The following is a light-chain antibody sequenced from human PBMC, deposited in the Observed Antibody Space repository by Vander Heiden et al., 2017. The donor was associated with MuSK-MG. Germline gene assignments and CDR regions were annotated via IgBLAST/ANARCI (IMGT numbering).Light chain of an antibody. CDR1: QSISSY. CDR3: QQSYSTPYT. Sequence: EIELTQPPSSLSAAVGDRVTITCRAGQSISSYFNWYQQKPGTVHKLLIYAASILQSGVPSRFSGRVSGTDFTILISSLQPADFATSYCQQSYSTPYTFGQGTKLEIK. J-gene: IGKJ2*01. V-gene: IGKV1-39*01. CDR2: AAS.